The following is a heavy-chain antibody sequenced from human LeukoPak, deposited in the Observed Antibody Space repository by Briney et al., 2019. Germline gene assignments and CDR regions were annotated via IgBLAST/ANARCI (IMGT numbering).Heavy chain of an antibody. D-gene: IGHD3-3*01. CDR3: ARGYYDFWSAYYTYYAFDI. Sequence: GASVKVSCKASGYTLTSNYIQWVRQAPGQGLEWMGIINPSGGSTTYAQKFQGRVTMTRDTSTSTAYMELSSLRSEDTAVYYCARGYYDFWSAYYTYYAFDIWGQGTMVTVSS. J-gene: IGHJ3*02. CDR2: INPSGGST. V-gene: IGHV1-46*01. CDR1: GYTLTSNY.